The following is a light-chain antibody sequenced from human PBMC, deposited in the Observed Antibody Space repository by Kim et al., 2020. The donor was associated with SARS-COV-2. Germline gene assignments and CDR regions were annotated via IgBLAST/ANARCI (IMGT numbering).Light chain of an antibody. J-gene: IGKJ1*01. CDR3: QQYYSYPRT. CDR1: QGISSY. V-gene: IGKV1-8*01. Sequence: AIRITQSPSSLSASTGDRVTITCRASQGISSYLAWYQQKPGKAPKLLIYAASTLQSGVPSRFSGSGSGTDFTLTISCLQSEDFETYYCQQYYSYPRTFGQGTKVDIK. CDR2: AAS.